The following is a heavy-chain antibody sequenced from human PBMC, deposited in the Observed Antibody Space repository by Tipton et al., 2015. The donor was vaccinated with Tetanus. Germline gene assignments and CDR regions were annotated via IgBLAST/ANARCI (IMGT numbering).Heavy chain of an antibody. CDR1: GGLITTGGYS. CDR3: ARHLYGYWFDP. J-gene: IGHJ5*02. V-gene: IGHV4-30-2*01. Sequence: LSLTCNVSGGLITTGGYSWGWIRQPPGQGLEWLGYIYQTDSTYYNPSVRSRLTLSLQRSKNQVSLKLSSVTAADTAVYYCARHLYGYWFDPWGQGALVTVSS. D-gene: IGHD3-10*01. CDR2: IYQTDST.